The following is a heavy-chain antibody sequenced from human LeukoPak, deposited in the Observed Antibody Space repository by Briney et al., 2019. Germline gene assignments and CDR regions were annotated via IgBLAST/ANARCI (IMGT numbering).Heavy chain of an antibody. CDR2: IKSKTDGGTI. V-gene: IGHV3-15*01. Sequence: PGGSLRLSCAASGFSFSNAWMSWVRQAPGKGLEWVGRIKSKTDGGTIDYAAPVKGRFTISREDSKNTLYLQMNSLKTEDIAVYYCTTDTPGELPYYWGQGTLVTVSS. J-gene: IGHJ4*02. D-gene: IGHD1-26*01. CDR3: TTDTPGELPYY. CDR1: GFSFSNAW.